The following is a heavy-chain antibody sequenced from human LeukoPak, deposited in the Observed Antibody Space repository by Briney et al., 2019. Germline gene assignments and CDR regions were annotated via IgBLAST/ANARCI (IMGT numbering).Heavy chain of an antibody. D-gene: IGHD2-2*01. Sequence: SQTLSLTCTVSGVSISSGGYYWSWIRQHPGKGLEWIGYIYYSGSTYYNPSLKSRVTISVDTSKNQFSLKLSSVTAADTAVYYCARGSRYCSSTSCYVTDYYYYYGMDVWGQGTTVTVSS. J-gene: IGHJ6*02. CDR1: GVSISSGGYY. V-gene: IGHV4-31*03. CDR2: IYYSGST. CDR3: ARGSRYCSSTSCYVTDYYYYYGMDV.